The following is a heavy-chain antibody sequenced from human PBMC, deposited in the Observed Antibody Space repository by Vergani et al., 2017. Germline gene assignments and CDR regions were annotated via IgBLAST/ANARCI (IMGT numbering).Heavy chain of an antibody. CDR3: ARGGCIETYYMSNWRDS. J-gene: IGHJ5*01. Sequence: DVHLAESGGGFFQPGGSLRLSCSASGFSFNSYWRHWVRQVPGKGLLWVSRIKSDGSITVYADAVTGRFTISRDNAQNTLYSQMNGLRVEDTGVYYCARGGCIETYYMSNWRDSWGQGTLVTVSS. D-gene: IGHD3-10*01. CDR2: IKSDGSIT. V-gene: IGHV3-74*01. CDR1: GFSFNSYW.